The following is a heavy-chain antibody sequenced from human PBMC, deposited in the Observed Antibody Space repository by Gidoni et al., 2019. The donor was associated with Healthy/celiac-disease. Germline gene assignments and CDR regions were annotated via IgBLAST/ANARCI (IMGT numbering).Heavy chain of an antibody. J-gene: IGHJ4*02. D-gene: IGHD3-22*01. Sequence: QVQLQQWGAGLLKPSETLSLTCAVYGGSFSGYYWSWIRQPPGKGLEWIGEINHSGSTNYNPSLKSRVTISVDTSKNQFSLKLSSVTAADTAVYYCARGRRNYYDSSGYIDYWGQGTLVTVSS. CDR2: INHSGST. CDR1: GGSFSGYY. V-gene: IGHV4-34*01. CDR3: ARGRRNYYDSSGYIDY.